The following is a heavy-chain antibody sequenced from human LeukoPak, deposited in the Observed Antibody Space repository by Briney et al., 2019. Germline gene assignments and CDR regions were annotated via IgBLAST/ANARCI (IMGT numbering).Heavy chain of an antibody. CDR1: GDSINNNY. D-gene: IGHD3-22*01. Sequence: SESLSLTCTVSGDSINNNYWNWIRQPPGKGLEWVGYVYYSGSTNYNPSLKSRVTISVDTSKNQFSLNLSSVTAADTAVYYCAGLSTYYFHSSAYSDWGQGTLVTVSS. CDR3: AGLSTYYFHSSAYSD. V-gene: IGHV4-59*01. J-gene: IGHJ4*02. CDR2: VYYSGST.